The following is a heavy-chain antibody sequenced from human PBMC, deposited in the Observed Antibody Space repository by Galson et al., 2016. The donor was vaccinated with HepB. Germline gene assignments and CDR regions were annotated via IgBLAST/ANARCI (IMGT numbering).Heavy chain of an antibody. V-gene: IGHV5-10-1*01. D-gene: IGHD2-15*01. CDR2: IDPSDSYT. Sequence: QSGAEVKKPGESLRISCYGSGNSFTSYWISWVRQMPGKGLEWMGRIDPSDSYTNYSPSFQGHVTISADKSISTAYLQWSSLKASDTAMYYCARRGYCSGRSCVRWFDPWGQGTLVTVSS. CDR1: GNSFTSYW. J-gene: IGHJ5*02. CDR3: ARRGYCSGRSCVRWFDP.